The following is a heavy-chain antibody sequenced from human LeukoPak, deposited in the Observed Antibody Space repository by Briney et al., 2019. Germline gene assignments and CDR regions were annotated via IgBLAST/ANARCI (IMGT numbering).Heavy chain of an antibody. CDR3: ARVGGCSSTSCYTGFDP. V-gene: IGHV3-48*04. Sequence: GGSLRLSCAASGFTFSSYSMNWVRQAPGKGLEWVSYISSSSSTIYYADSVKGRFTISRDNAKNSLYLQMNSLRAEDTAVYYCARVGGCSSTSCYTGFDPWGQGTTVTVSS. J-gene: IGHJ6*02. CDR2: ISSSSSTI. D-gene: IGHD2-2*02. CDR1: GFTFSSYS.